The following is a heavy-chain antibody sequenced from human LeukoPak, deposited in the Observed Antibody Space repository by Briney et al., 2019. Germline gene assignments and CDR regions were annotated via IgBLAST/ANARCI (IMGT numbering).Heavy chain of an antibody. CDR2: IYHSGIT. Sequence: PSETLSLTCTVSDYSISSGYGYYWGWIRQPPGKGLEWIGNIYHSGITYYNHFNSSLKSRVTISLDTSKNQFSLRVNSVTAVDTALYYCARDTAIYRAFDVWGQGTMVTVSS. CDR3: ARDTAIYRAFDV. V-gene: IGHV4-38-2*02. J-gene: IGHJ3*01. D-gene: IGHD3-16*02. CDR1: DYSISSGYGYY.